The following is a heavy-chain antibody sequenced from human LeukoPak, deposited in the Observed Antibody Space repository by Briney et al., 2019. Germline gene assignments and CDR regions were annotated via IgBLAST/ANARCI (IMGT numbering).Heavy chain of an antibody. J-gene: IGHJ4*02. CDR1: GYTFTGYY. CDR3: ARAYCSSTSCYTAGY. D-gene: IGHD2-2*02. Sequence: GASVKVSCKASGYTFTGYYMHWVRQAPGQGLESMGWINPNSGGTNYAQKFQGRVTMTRDTSISTAYMELSRLRSDDTAVYYCARAYCSSTSCYTAGYWGQGTLVTVSS. V-gene: IGHV1-2*02. CDR2: INPNSGGT.